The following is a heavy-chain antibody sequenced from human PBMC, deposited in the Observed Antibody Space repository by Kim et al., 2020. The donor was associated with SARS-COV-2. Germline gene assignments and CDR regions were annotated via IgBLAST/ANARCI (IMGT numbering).Heavy chain of an antibody. CDR3: TKGYDILTGRPHAMDV. D-gene: IGHD3-9*01. V-gene: IGHV3-64*01. Sequence: GGSLRLSCVGSGLTFSSYIMHWVRQAPGKGLEYVSAISSDGSNTFYANSVKGRFTISRDNSKNTLYLQMGSLRAEDMAVYYCTKGYDILTGRPHAMDVWGQGNPVTVSS. CDR2: ISSDGSNT. J-gene: IGHJ6*02. CDR1: GLTFSSYI.